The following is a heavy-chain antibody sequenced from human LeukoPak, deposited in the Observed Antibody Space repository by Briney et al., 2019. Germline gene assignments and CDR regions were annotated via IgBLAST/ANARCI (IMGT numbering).Heavy chain of an antibody. CDR1: GGSFSGYY. Sequence: SETLSLTCAVYGGSFSGYYWSWIRQPPGKGLEWIGEINHSRSTNYNPSLKSRVTISVDTSKNQFSLKLSSVTAADTAVYYCARPAAAGTGGDYWGQGILVTVSS. J-gene: IGHJ4*02. D-gene: IGHD6-13*01. CDR3: ARPAAAGTGGDY. V-gene: IGHV4-34*01. CDR2: INHSRST.